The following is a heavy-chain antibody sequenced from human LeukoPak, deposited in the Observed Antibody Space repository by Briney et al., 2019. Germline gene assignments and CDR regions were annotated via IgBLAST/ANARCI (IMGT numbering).Heavy chain of an antibody. Sequence: GGSLRLSCAASGFTFSSSAMSWVRQDPGKGQEWVSSISGSGSGGSTYYADSVKGRFTISRDNSKNTLYLQMNSLRAEDTAVYYCAKSGYNRFDYWGQGTLVTVSS. D-gene: IGHD5-24*01. CDR2: ISGSGSGGST. J-gene: IGHJ4*02. CDR3: AKSGYNRFDY. CDR1: GFTFSSSA. V-gene: IGHV3-23*01.